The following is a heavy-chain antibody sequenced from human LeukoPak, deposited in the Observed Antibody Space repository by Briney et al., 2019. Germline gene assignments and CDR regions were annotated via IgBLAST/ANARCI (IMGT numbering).Heavy chain of an antibody. D-gene: IGHD5-18*01. CDR2: INHSGST. J-gene: IGHJ4*02. CDR1: GGSFSGYY. CDR3: ARGSDTAAGLY. Sequence: SETLSLTCAVYGGSFSGYYWSWIRQPPGKGLEWIGEINHSGSTNYNPSLKSRVSISVDSSKNQFSLKLSSVSAADTAVYYCARGSDTAAGLYWGQGTLVTVSS. V-gene: IGHV4-34*01.